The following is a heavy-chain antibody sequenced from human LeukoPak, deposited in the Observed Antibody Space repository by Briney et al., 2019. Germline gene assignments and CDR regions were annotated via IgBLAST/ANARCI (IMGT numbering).Heavy chain of an antibody. D-gene: IGHD2-2*01. J-gene: IGHJ5*02. CDR1: GDSVSSNSAA. Sequence: SQTHSLTCAISGDSVSSNSAAWNWSRQSPSRGLEWLERTYYRSKLYNDYAVSVNSLITINPDTSKNQFSLPLNSVTPADTAVYYCAREIRDIVVVPAGGATHWLDPWGQGTLVTVSS. CDR3: AREIRDIVVVPAGGATHWLDP. V-gene: IGHV6-1*01. CDR2: TYYRSKLYN.